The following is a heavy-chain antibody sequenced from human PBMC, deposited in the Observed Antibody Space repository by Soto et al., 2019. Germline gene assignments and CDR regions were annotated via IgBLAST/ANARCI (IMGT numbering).Heavy chain of an antibody. CDR3: ARYFSLSSGYSSHYYGMDV. CDR1: GYTFTSYY. V-gene: IGHV1-46*01. J-gene: IGHJ6*02. D-gene: IGHD3-22*01. Sequence: QVQLVQSGAEVKKPGASVKVSCKASGYTFTSYYMHWVRQAPGQGLEWMGIINPSGGSTSYAQKFQGRVTMTRDTSTSTVYMELSSLRSEVTAVYYCARYFSLSSGYSSHYYGMDVWGQGTTVTVSS. CDR2: INPSGGST.